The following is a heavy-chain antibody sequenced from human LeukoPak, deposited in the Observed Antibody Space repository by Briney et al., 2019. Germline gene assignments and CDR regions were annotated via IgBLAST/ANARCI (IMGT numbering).Heavy chain of an antibody. CDR3: ARERYSSGWYNSDY. D-gene: IGHD6-19*01. Sequence: ASVKVSCKASGYTFTGYYMHWVRQAPGQGLEWMGWINPNSGGTNYAQKFQGRVTMTRDTSISTAYMELSRLRSDDTAVYYCARERYSSGWYNSDYWGQGTLVTVSS. J-gene: IGHJ4*02. CDR1: GYTFTGYY. CDR2: INPNSGGT. V-gene: IGHV1-2*02.